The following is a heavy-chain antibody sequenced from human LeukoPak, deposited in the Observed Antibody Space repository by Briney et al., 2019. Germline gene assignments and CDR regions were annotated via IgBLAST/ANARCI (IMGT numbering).Heavy chain of an antibody. CDR1: GGSISSGSYY. V-gene: IGHV4-61*02. Sequence: SQTLSLTCTVSGGSISSGSYYWSWIRQPAGKGLEWIGRIYTSGSTNYNPSLKSRVTISVDTSKNQFSLKLSSVTAADTAVYYCARDHLYGDRPTYYYYYYMDVWGKGTTVTVSS. J-gene: IGHJ6*03. CDR2: IYTSGST. CDR3: ARDHLYGDRPTYYYYYYMDV. D-gene: IGHD4-17*01.